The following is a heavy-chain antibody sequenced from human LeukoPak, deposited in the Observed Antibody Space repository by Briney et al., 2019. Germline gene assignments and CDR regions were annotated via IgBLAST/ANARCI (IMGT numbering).Heavy chain of an antibody. D-gene: IGHD2-21*02. V-gene: IGHV3-21*01. J-gene: IGHJ4*02. Sequence: GGSLRLSCAASGFTFSTFSMNWVRQTPGKGLEWVASISGGSGYMYYADSVKGRFTISRDNAKSSLYLQMNSLRAEDTAVYYCAREICGSDCYSTFDYWGQGALVTVSS. CDR2: ISGGSGYM. CDR1: GFTFSTFS. CDR3: AREICGSDCYSTFDY.